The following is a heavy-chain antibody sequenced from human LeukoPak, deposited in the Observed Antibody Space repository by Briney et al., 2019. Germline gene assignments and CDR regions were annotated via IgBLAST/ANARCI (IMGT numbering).Heavy chain of an antibody. J-gene: IGHJ5*02. CDR3: ARSEDYYGSGSFWFDP. CDR1: GFTFRSYS. CDR2: ISSSSSTI. V-gene: IGHV3-48*01. Sequence: GGSLRLSCAASGFTFRSYSMNWVRQAPGKGLEWVSYISSSSSTIYYADSVKGRFTISRDNAKNSLYLQMNCLRAEDTAVYYCARSEDYYGSGSFWFDPWGQGTLVTVSS. D-gene: IGHD3-10*01.